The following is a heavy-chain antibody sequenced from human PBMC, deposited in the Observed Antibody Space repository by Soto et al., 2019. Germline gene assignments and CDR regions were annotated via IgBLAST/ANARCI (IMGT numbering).Heavy chain of an antibody. Sequence: GGSLRLSCAASGFTFSSYAMSWVRQAPGKGLEWVSAISGSGGSTYYADSVKGRFTISRDNSKNTLYLQMNSLRAEDTAVYYCARTHSSSWTGYYYYGMDVWGQGTTVTVS. J-gene: IGHJ6*02. V-gene: IGHV3-23*01. CDR2: ISGSGGST. CDR1: GFTFSSYA. CDR3: ARTHSSSWTGYYYYGMDV. D-gene: IGHD6-13*01.